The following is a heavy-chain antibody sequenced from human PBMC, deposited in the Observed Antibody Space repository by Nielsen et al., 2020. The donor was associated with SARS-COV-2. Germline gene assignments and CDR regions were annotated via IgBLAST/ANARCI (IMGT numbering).Heavy chain of an antibody. CDR1: GYTLTELS. CDR2: FDPEDGET. D-gene: IGHD2-8*01. Sequence: ASVTVSCKVSGYTLTELSMHWVRQAPGKGLEWMGGFDPEDGETIYAQKFQGRVTMTEDTSTDTAYMELSSLRSEDTAVYYCATGPPEYAHEYFQHWGQGTLVTVSS. J-gene: IGHJ1*01. V-gene: IGHV1-24*01. CDR3: ATGPPEYAHEYFQH.